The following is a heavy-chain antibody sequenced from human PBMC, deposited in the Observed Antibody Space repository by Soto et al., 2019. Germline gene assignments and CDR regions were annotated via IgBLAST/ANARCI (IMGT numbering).Heavy chain of an antibody. V-gene: IGHV3-73*01. Sequence: GGSLRLSFAASGFTFSSYAMSWVRQASGKGLEWVGRIRSKANSYATAYAASVKGRFTISRDDSKNTAYLQMNSLKTEDTAVYYCTRDPYYDFWSGYTKTDFDYWGQGTLVTVSS. CDR3: TRDPYYDFWSGYTKTDFDY. D-gene: IGHD3-3*01. CDR2: IRSKANSYAT. CDR1: GFTFSSYA. J-gene: IGHJ4*02.